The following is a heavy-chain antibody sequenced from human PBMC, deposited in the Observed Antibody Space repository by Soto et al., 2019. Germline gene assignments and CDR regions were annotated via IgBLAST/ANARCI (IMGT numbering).Heavy chain of an antibody. D-gene: IGHD6-6*01. CDR1: GYTFTSYA. J-gene: IGHJ4*02. Sequence: ASVKVSCKASGYTFTSYAMHWVRQAPGQRLEWMGWISTYDGNTDYAQNLQGRVTMTTDTSTNTAYMELRSLRSDDTAVYYCARDRLHTSSSITFDYWGQGALVTVSS. CDR3: ARDRLHTSSSITFDY. V-gene: IGHV1-18*01. CDR2: ISTYDGNT.